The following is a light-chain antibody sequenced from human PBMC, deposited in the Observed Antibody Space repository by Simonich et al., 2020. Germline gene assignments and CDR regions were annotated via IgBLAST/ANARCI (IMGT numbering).Light chain of an antibody. J-gene: IGKJ2*02. V-gene: IGKV3-20*01. Sequence: EIVLTQSPGTLSLSPGERATLSCRASQSVSSRYLAWYQQKPGLAPRPLIYSASIRVTGIPDRFSGSGSGTDFTLTISRLEPEDVAVYYGQQYGSSRTFGQGTKLEIK. CDR2: SAS. CDR3: QQYGSSRT. CDR1: QSVSSRY.